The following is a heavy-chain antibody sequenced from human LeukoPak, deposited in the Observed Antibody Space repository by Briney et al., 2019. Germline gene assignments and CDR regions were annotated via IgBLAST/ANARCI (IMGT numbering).Heavy chain of an antibody. CDR2: IYYSGST. J-gene: IGHJ2*01. CDR1: GGSISSYY. Sequence: PSETLSLTCTVSGGSISSYYWSWIRQPPGKGLEWIGYIYYSGSTNYNPSLKSRVTISVDTSKNQFSLKLSSVTAADTAVYYCARQHYYDSSGYFWYFDLWGRGTLVTVSS. CDR3: ARQHYYDSSGYFWYFDL. D-gene: IGHD3-22*01. V-gene: IGHV4-59*08.